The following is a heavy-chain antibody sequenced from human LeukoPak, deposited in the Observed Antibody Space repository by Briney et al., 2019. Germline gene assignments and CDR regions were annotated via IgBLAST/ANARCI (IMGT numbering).Heavy chain of an antibody. CDR1: GYSISSGYY. V-gene: IGHV4-38-2*01. Sequence: PSETLSLTCAVSGYSISSGYYWGWIRQPPGKGLEWIGSIYHSGSTYYNPSLKSRVTISVDTSKNQFSLKLSSVTAADTAVYYCASSGKYCSSTSCLGTWGQGTLVTVSS. D-gene: IGHD2-2*01. CDR3: ASSGKYCSSTSCLGT. J-gene: IGHJ5*02. CDR2: IYHSGST.